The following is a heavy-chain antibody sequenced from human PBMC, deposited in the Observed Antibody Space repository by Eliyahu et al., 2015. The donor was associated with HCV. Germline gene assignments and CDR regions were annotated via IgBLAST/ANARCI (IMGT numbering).Heavy chain of an antibody. Sequence: QITLKESGPTLVRPTQTLTLTCTFSGFSFSADGMGVGWVRQPPGKALEWFAIIYWNDEKRYNSFLKNRLTITRDTSRNEVVLRMANMDPVDTATYYCAHRRGHPVPFDFWGQGTLVTVSS. CDR2: IYWNDEK. D-gene: IGHD6-6*01. CDR3: AHRRGHPVPFDF. CDR1: GFSFSADGMG. V-gene: IGHV2-5*01. J-gene: IGHJ4*02.